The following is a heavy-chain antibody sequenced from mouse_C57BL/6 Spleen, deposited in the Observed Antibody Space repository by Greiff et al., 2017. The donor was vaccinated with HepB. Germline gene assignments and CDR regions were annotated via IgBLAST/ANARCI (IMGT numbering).Heavy chain of an antibody. V-gene: IGHV1-22*01. CDR1: GYTFTDYN. J-gene: IGHJ2*01. CDR3: AIITTVVGY. Sequence: EVKLVESGPELVKPGASVKMSCKASGYTFTDYNMHWVKQSHGKSLEWIGYINPNNGGTSYNQKFKGKATLTVNKSSSTAYMELRSLTSEDSAVYDCAIITTVVGYWGQGTTLTVSS. D-gene: IGHD1-1*01. CDR2: INPNNGGT.